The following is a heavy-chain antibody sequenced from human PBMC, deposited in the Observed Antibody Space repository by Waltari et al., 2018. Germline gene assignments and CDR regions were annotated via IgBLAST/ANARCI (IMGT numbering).Heavy chain of an antibody. Sequence: QVQLVESGGGVVQPGRALRLSCAAAGWSFSTSGIHWVRQAPGKGLEWVGIISHEGSKTYYTASVKGRFRCSRDNSRNTLSLQINSLRPEDTAVYSCANAGDSSGYYPAYWGQGPLVIVSS. J-gene: IGHJ4*02. CDR1: GWSFSTSG. CDR2: ISHEGSKT. V-gene: IGHV3-30*18. D-gene: IGHD3-22*01. CDR3: ANAGDSSGYYPAY.